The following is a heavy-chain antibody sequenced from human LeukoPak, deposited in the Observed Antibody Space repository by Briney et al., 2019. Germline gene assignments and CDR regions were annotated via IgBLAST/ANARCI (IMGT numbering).Heavy chain of an antibody. CDR2: IYSGGST. J-gene: IGHJ6*02. Sequence: GGSLRLSCAASGFTVSSNYMSWVRQAPGKGLEWVSVIYSGGSTYYADSVKGRFTISRDNSKNTLYLQMNSLRAEDTAVYYSARKGYYYGMDVWGQGTTVTVSS. CDR3: ARKGYYYGMDV. V-gene: IGHV3-53*01. CDR1: GFTVSSNY.